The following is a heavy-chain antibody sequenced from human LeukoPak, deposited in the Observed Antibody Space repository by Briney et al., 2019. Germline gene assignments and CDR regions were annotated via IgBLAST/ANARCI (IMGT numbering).Heavy chain of an antibody. D-gene: IGHD2-2*02. V-gene: IGHV1-18*01. CDR2: ISAYNGNT. CDR1: GYTFTSYG. Sequence: GASVKVSCKASGYTFTSYGISWVRQAPGQGLEWMGWISAYNGNTNYAQKLQGRVTMTTDTSTSTAYMELSSLRSEDTAVYYCARAVSLGYCSSTSCYKGGNDAFDIWGQGTMVTVSS. CDR3: ARAVSLGYCSSTSCYKGGNDAFDI. J-gene: IGHJ3*02.